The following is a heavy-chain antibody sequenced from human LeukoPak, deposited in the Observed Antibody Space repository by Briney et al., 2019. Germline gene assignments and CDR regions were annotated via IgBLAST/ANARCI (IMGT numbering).Heavy chain of an antibody. D-gene: IGHD3-22*01. CDR3: ARHPYYYDSSGYYDY. Sequence: ASVNVSCKASGYTFTSYGISWVRQAPGQGLEWMGWISAYNGNTNYAQKLQGRVTMTTDTSTSTAYMELRSLRSDDTAVYYCARHPYYYDSSGYYDYWGQGTLVTVSS. CDR1: GYTFTSYG. V-gene: IGHV1-18*01. J-gene: IGHJ4*02. CDR2: ISAYNGNT.